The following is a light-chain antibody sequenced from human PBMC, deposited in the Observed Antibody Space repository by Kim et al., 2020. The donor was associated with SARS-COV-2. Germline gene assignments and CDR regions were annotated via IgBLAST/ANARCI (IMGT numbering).Light chain of an antibody. J-gene: IGLJ2*01. CDR1: KLGDKY. V-gene: IGLV3-1*01. CDR3: QAWGSSTGRV. Sequence: SYELTQPPSVSVSPGQTATITCSGDKLGDKYVCWYQQRPGQSPVLVIYQDAKRPSGIPERFSGSNSGNTANLTISGTQAIDEADYYCQAWGSSTGRVFGGGTQLTVL. CDR2: QDA.